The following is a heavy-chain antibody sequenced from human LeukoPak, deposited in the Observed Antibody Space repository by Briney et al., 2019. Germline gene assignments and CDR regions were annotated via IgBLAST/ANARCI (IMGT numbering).Heavy chain of an antibody. J-gene: IGHJ4*02. V-gene: IGHV4-39*01. CDR2: ISYSGST. D-gene: IGHD1-26*01. CDR1: GGSISSSSNF. CDR3: ARLTPYSGSPLGDY. Sequence: SETLSLTCTVSGGSISSSSNFWGWIRQPPGKGLEWIGSISYSGSTYYNPSLKSRVTISVDTSKNQFSLKLSSVTAADTAVYYCARLTPYSGSPLGDYWGQGTLVTVSS.